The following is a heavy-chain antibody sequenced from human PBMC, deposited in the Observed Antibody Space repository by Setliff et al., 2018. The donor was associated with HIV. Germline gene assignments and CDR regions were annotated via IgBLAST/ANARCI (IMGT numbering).Heavy chain of an antibody. Sequence: SETLSLTCSVSTDSFSNFHWSWMRQPAGKGVEWIGRIFGSGTTHYNPSLKSRVTMSIDTSKNQFSLKLNSVTAADTAVYFCARDRSKYGTGSSAYNWFDPWGLGTLVTVSS. V-gene: IGHV4-4*07. J-gene: IGHJ5*02. CDR1: TDSFSNFH. D-gene: IGHD3-16*01. CDR2: IFGSGTT. CDR3: ARDRSKYGTGSSAYNWFDP.